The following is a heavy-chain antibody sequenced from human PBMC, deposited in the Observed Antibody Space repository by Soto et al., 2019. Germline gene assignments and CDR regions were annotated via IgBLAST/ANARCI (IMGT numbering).Heavy chain of an antibody. V-gene: IGHV4-31*01. CDR3: ARGSSIAGLYYGMDV. CDR2: NYYSGIT. Sequence: QVQLQESXXGLVKPSQTLSXTCTVSGGSISSGGYYWTWIRQHPGKGLEWIGYNYYSGITYYNPSLKSLVTISLDTSKNQFSLKLSSVTAADTAVYYCARGSSIAGLYYGMDVWGQGTTVTVSS. CDR1: GGSISSGGYY. J-gene: IGHJ6*02. D-gene: IGHD6-6*01.